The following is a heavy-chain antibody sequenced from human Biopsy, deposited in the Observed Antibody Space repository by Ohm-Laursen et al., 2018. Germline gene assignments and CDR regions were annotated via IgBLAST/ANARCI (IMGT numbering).Heavy chain of an antibody. CDR3: AKGNGAYTNYGWYFGL. V-gene: IGHV3-23*01. J-gene: IGHJ2*01. CDR2: ITVSADTT. Sequence: SLRLSCAASGFTFSSYAMNWVRQAPGKGLEWVSAITVSADTTYYADSVRGRFTVSRDNSQNTLFLQMNSLRAEDTAVYYCAKGNGAYTNYGWYFGLWGRGTLVTVSS. D-gene: IGHD4-11*01. CDR1: GFTFSSYA.